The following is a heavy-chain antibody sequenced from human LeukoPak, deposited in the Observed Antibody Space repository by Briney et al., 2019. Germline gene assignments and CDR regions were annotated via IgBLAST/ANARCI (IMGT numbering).Heavy chain of an antibody. CDR3: TTESFAFDI. CDR1: GFTFSSYA. Sequence: GGSLRLSCAASGFTFSSYAMSWVRQAPGKGLEWVGRIKSKTDGGTTDYAAPVKGRFTISRDDSKNTLYLQMSSLKTDDTAVYYCTTESFAFDIWGQGTMVTVSS. V-gene: IGHV3-15*01. J-gene: IGHJ3*02. CDR2: IKSKTDGGTT.